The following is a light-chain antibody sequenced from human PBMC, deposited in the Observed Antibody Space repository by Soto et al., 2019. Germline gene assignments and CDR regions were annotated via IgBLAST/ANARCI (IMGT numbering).Light chain of an antibody. V-gene: IGLV2-8*01. CDR1: SSDVGGYNY. CDR3: TSYAGGNNV. CDR2: EVN. Sequence: QSALTQPPSASGSPGQSVTISCTGTSSDVGGYNYVSWYQQHPGKVPKLMVYEVNKRPSGVPDRFSGSKSGNTASLTVSGLQAEDEADYYCTSYAGGNNVFGTATKFTVL. J-gene: IGLJ1*01.